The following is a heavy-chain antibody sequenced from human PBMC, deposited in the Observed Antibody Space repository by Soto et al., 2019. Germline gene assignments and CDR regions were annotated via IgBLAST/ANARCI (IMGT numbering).Heavy chain of an antibody. CDR3: ARHRRLGYYGSGSYVTTIDYYYYYGMDV. V-gene: IGHV4-34*01. CDR2: INHSGST. CDR1: GGSFSGYY. Sequence: SETLSLTCAVYGGSFSGYYWRWIRQPPGKGLAWIGEINHSGSTNSNPSIKSRVTISVATSKNQFSLKLSSVPAADTAVYYCARHRRLGYYGSGSYVTTIDYYYYYGMDVWGQGTTVTVSS. D-gene: IGHD3-10*01. J-gene: IGHJ6*02.